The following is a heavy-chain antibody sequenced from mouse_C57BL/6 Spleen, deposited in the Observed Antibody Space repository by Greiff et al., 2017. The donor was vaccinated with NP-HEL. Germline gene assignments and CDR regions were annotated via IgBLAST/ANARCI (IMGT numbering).Heavy chain of an antibody. CDR1: GFTFSDYY. D-gene: IGHD1-1*01. CDR3: ARGGSSYWYFDV. Sequence: EVKLVESGGGLVQPGGSLKLSCAASGFTFSDYYMYWVRQTPEKRLEWVAYISNGGGSTYYPDTVKGRFTISRDNAKNTLYLQMSRLKSEDTAMYYWARGGSSYWYFDVWGTGTTVTVSS. CDR2: ISNGGGST. J-gene: IGHJ1*03. V-gene: IGHV5-12*01.